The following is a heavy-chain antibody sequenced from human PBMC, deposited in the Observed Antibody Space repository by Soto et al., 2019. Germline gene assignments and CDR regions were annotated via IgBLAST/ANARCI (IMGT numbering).Heavy chain of an antibody. CDR2: ISSSDSII. Sequence: GGSLRLSCAASGFTFSDSYMSWIRQAPGKGLEWVSYISSSDSIIYYSDSVKGRFIISRDNAKNSLYLQMNSLRAEDTAVYYCARELGYYDSSGYFDYWGQGTLVTVSS. CDR3: ARELGYYDSSGYFDY. J-gene: IGHJ4*02. CDR1: GFTFSDSY. V-gene: IGHV3-11*01. D-gene: IGHD3-22*01.